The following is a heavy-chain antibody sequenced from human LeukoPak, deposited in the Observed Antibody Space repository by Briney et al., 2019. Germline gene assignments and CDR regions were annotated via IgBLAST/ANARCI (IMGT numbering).Heavy chain of an antibody. D-gene: IGHD2-2*01. Sequence: PSQTLSLTCTVSGGSISSGSYYWSWIRQPAGKGLEWIGRIYTSGSTNYNPSLKSRVTISVDTSKNQFSLKLSSVTAVDTAVYYCARGGISTSLDYWGQGTLVTVSS. V-gene: IGHV4-61*02. CDR2: IYTSGST. CDR1: GGSISSGSYY. CDR3: ARGGISTSLDY. J-gene: IGHJ4*02.